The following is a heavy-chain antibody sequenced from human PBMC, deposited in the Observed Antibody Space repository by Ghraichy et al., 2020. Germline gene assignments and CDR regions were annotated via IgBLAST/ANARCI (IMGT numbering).Heavy chain of an antibody. CDR2: IKKNSDGGTT. CDR3: TTWSYARFEF. Sequence: GGSLRLSCAASGFAFRDDWMNWVRQAQGKGMEWVGLIKKNSDGGTTDCAAPVRGRFTISRDDSTNTVYVQMNSLKIEDTAVYYCTTWSYARFEFWGRGSLVTFYS. V-gene: IGHV3-15*07. CDR1: GFAFRDDW. J-gene: IGHJ4*02. D-gene: IGHD3-10*01.